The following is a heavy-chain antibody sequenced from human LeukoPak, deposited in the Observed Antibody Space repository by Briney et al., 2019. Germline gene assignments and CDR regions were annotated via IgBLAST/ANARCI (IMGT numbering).Heavy chain of an antibody. J-gene: IGHJ1*01. V-gene: IGHV3-23*01. CDR3: AKDAQDYGGNSGYFQH. CDR2: ISGSGGST. CDR1: GFTFSSYN. Sequence: GGSLRLSCAASGFTFSSYNMHWVRQAPGKGLEWVSAISGSGGSTYYADPVKGRFTISRDNSKNTLYLQMNSLRAEDTAVYYCAKDAQDYGGNSGYFQHWGQGTLVTVSS. D-gene: IGHD4-23*01.